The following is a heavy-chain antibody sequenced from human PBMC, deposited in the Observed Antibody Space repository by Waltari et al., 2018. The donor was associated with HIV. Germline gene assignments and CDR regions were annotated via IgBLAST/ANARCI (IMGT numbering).Heavy chain of an antibody. CDR2: ISGSGGST. D-gene: IGHD6-13*01. CDR3: ANIAAAGSSPFDY. Sequence: EVQLLESGGGLVQPGGSLRLSCAASGFTFSSYAMSWVRQAPGKGLEWVSAISGSGGSTDYADSVKGRFTISRDNSKNTLYLQMNSLRAEDTAVYYCANIAAAGSSPFDYWGQGTLVTVSS. V-gene: IGHV3-23*01. CDR1: GFTFSSYA. J-gene: IGHJ4*02.